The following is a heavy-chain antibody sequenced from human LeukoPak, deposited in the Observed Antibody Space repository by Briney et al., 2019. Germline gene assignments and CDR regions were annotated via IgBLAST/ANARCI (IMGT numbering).Heavy chain of an antibody. CDR1: GGSISSYY. J-gene: IGHJ6*03. Sequence: SETLSLTCTVSGGSISSYYWSWIRQPPGKGLEWIGYIYYSGSTNYNPSLKSRVTISVDTSKNQFSLKLSSVTAADPAVYYCARMGVYYYYYYMDVWGKGTTVTVSS. V-gene: IGHV4-59*01. CDR2: IYYSGST. CDR3: ARMGVYYYYYYMDV. D-gene: IGHD2-8*01.